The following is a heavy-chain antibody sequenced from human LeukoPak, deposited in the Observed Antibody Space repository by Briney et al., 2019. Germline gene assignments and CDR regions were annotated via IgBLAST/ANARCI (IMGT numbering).Heavy chain of an antibody. CDR3: AKGFVDY. CDR1: GFTFSSYG. J-gene: IGHJ4*02. V-gene: IGHV3-30*18. Sequence: PGGSLRLSCAASGFTFSSYGMHWVRQAPGKGLEWVAVISYDGSNKYYADSVKGRFTISRDNSKNTLYLQMNRLRAEDTAVYYCAKGFVDYWGQGTLVTVSS. D-gene: IGHD2-15*01. CDR2: ISYDGSNK.